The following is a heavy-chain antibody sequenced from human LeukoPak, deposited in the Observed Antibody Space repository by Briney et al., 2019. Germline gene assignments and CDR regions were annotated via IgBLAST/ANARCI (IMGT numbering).Heavy chain of an antibody. CDR3: ARDQGSLSRSWYTGY. J-gene: IGHJ4*02. D-gene: IGHD6-13*01. CDR1: GYTFTGYH. Sequence: GASVKVSCKASGYTFTGYHIHWVRQAPGQGLEWMGRINPNSGDTNFAQKFQGRVTMTRGTSITTAYMELSSLRPDDTAVYFCARDQGSLSRSWYTGYWGQGTQVTVSS. CDR2: INPNSGDT. V-gene: IGHV1-2*06.